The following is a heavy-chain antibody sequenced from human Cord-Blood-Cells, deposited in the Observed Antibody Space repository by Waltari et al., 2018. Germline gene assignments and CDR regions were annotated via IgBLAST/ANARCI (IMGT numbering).Heavy chain of an antibody. D-gene: IGHD3-16*01. J-gene: IGHJ4*02. CDR3: ARGQRLGMGEVY. Sequence: QVQLQQWGAGLLKPSETLSPTCAVYGGSFSGYYWSWIRQPPGKGLEWIGEINHSGSTNYNPSLKSRVTISVDTSKNQFSLKLSSVTAADTAVYYCARGQRLGMGEVYWGQGTLVTVSS. CDR2: INHSGST. CDR1: GGSFSGYY. V-gene: IGHV4-34*01.